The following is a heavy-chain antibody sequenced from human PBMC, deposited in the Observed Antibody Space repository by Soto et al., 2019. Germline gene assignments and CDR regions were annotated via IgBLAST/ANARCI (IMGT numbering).Heavy chain of an antibody. CDR2: INPNSGGT. D-gene: IGHD3-3*01. CDR1: GYTFTGYY. V-gene: IGHV1-2*04. CDR3: ARGQDDFWSGYYTLGFNWFDP. J-gene: IGHJ5*02. Sequence: GASVKVSCKASGYTFTGYYMHWVRQAPGQGLEWMGWINPNSGGTNYAQKFQGWVTMTRDTSISTAYMELSRLRSDDTAVYYCARGQDDFWSGYYTLGFNWFDPWGQGTLVTVSS.